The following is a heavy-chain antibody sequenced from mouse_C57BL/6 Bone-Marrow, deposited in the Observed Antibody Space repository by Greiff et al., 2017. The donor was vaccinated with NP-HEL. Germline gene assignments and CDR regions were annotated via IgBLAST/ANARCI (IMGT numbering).Heavy chain of an antibody. CDR1: GYTFTDYY. CDR2: INPYNGGT. J-gene: IGHJ1*03. D-gene: IGHD2-12*01. V-gene: IGHV1-19*01. CDR3: ARMGSYYRYFDV. Sequence: EVKLVESGPVLVKPGASVKMSCKASGYTFTDYYMNWVKQSHGKSLEWIGVINPYNGGTSYNQKFKGKATLTVDKSSSTAYMELNSLTSEDSAVYYCARMGSYYRYFDVWGTGTTVTVSS.